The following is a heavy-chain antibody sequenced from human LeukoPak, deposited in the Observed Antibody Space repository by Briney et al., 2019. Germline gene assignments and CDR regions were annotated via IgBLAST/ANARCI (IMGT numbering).Heavy chain of an antibody. CDR1: GFTASSNY. CDR2: ISSGSSAI. CDR3: ARGHTAVTRHFDF. J-gene: IGHJ4*02. Sequence: GGSLRLSCAASGFTASSNYMTWVRQAPGKGLEWVSIISSGSSAIFSADALKGRFTISRDDAKNLLYLDMNSLRAEDTAVYYCARGHTAVTRHFDFWGQGTLVTVSS. D-gene: IGHD4-17*01. V-gene: IGHV3-21*01.